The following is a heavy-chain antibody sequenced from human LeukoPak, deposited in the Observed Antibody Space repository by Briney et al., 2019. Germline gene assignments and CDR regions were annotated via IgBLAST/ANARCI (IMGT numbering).Heavy chain of an antibody. V-gene: IGHV1-18*01. CDR1: GYTFTSYS. CDR3: ARVVTGSYYIDC. D-gene: IGHD1-26*01. CDR2: ISAYNGNT. J-gene: IGHJ4*02. Sequence: ASVRVSCKASGYTFTSYSFSWVRQAPGQGLEWLGWISAYNGNTNYAQKIQGRVTMTTDTSTSTTYMELRSLKSDDTAVYYCARVVTGSYYIDCWGQGTLVTVSS.